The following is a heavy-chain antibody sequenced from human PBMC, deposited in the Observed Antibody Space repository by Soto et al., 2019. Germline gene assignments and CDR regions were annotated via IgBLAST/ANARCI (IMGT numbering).Heavy chain of an antibody. CDR1: GGTFSSYT. Sequence: QVQLVQSGAEVKKPGSSVKVSCKASGGTFSSYTIGWVRQAPGQGLEWMGRLIPILDTVYYAQKCQGRVTITADKSTSIAYMELSSLRSEDTAVYYCARDRYGDYGSGNFYYMDVWGKGNAVTVAS. CDR3: ARDRYGDYGSGNFYYMDV. V-gene: IGHV1-69*08. D-gene: IGHD4-17*01. CDR2: LIPILDTV. J-gene: IGHJ6*03.